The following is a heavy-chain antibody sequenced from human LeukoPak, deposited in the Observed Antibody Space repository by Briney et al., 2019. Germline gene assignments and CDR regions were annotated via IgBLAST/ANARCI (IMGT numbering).Heavy chain of an antibody. Sequence: GGSLRLSCTASGFTFGDYDMSWVRQAPGKGLEWVGFIRRKAYGGTTEYAASVEGRFTISRDDSKSIAYLQMSSLKTEDTAVYYCTRVEDDYYGSGSYYNAWGQGTLVTVSS. J-gene: IGHJ5*02. CDR1: GFTFGDYD. V-gene: IGHV3-49*04. D-gene: IGHD3-10*01. CDR2: IRRKAYGGTT. CDR3: TRVEDDYYGSGSYYNA.